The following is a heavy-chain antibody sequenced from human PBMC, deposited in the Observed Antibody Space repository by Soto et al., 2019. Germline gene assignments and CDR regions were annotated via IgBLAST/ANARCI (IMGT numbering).Heavy chain of an antibody. D-gene: IGHD1-1*01. CDR2: IWYDGTST. Sequence: GGSLRLSCAASGFTFSSYGMHWVRQAPGKGLEWVAVIWYDGTSTNYVDSVRGRFSTSRDNTRNSFYLNMDSLRVGDTATYYCVRGTPTPGLDIWGRGTTVTVSS. CDR1: GFTFSSYG. CDR3: VRGTPTPGLDI. V-gene: IGHV3-33*03. J-gene: IGHJ6*02.